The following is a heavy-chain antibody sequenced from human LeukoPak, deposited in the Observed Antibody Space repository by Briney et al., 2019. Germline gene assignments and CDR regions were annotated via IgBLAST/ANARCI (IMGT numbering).Heavy chain of an antibody. CDR1: GFTFSSYS. CDR2: ISSSSSYI. V-gene: IGHV3-21*01. Sequence: GGSLTLSCAASGFTFSSYSMNWVRQAPGKGLEWVSSISSSSSYIYYADSVKGRFTISRDNAKNSLYLQMNSLRAEDTAVYYCARDGSVVPAAYYYYGMDVWGQGTTVTVSS. J-gene: IGHJ6*02. D-gene: IGHD2-2*01. CDR3: ARDGSVVPAAYYYYGMDV.